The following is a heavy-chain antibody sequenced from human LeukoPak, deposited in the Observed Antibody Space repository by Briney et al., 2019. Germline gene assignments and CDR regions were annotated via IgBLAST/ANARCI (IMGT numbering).Heavy chain of an antibody. CDR2: ISPDGSGE. CDR1: GFSFTTYW. J-gene: IGHJ4*02. V-gene: IGHV3-7*02. Sequence: GGSLRLSCAASGFSFTTYWMNWVRQGPGGRLEWVANISPDGSGEYYRDSVRGRFSISRDNAKESLYLQMNNVRADDSGIYYCSGRESSRNPWAYWGQGSQVSVS. CDR3: SGRESSRNPWAY. D-gene: IGHD2-2*01.